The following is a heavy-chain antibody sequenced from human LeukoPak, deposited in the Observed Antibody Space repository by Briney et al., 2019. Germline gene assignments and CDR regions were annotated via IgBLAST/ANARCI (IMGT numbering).Heavy chain of an antibody. CDR1: GYTFTSYG. CDR2: ISAYNGNT. V-gene: IGHV1-18*01. J-gene: IGHJ4*02. CDR3: ARDLPPPYCGGDCYRAPLDY. Sequence: ASVKVSCKASGYTFTSYGISWVRQAPGQGLEWMGWISAYNGNTNYAQKLQGRVTMTTDTSTSTAYMELRSLRSDDTAVYYCARDLPPPYCGGDCYRAPLDYWGQGTLVTVSS. D-gene: IGHD2-21*02.